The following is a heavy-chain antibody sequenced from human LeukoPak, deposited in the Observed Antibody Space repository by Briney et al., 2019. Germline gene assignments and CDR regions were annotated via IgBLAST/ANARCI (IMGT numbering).Heavy chain of an antibody. D-gene: IGHD4-23*01. J-gene: IGHJ4*02. V-gene: IGHV1-69*05. Sequence: ASVKVSCKASGGTFSSYAISWVRQAPGQGLEWMGGIIPIFGTASYAQKFQGRVTMTRDMSTSTVYMELSSLRSEDTAVYYCARSRGGNSGGSGEIDYWGQGTPVTVSS. CDR3: ARSRGGNSGGSGEIDY. CDR2: IIPIFGTA. CDR1: GGTFSSYA.